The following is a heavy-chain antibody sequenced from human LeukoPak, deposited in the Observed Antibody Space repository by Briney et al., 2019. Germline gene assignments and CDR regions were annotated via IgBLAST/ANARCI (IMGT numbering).Heavy chain of an antibody. D-gene: IGHD2-21*01. J-gene: IGHJ4*02. CDR1: GLTFSSYA. V-gene: IGHV3-23*01. CDR3: AKAGLIRFDY. CDR2: ISGSEGTT. Sequence: GGSLRLSCAASGLTFSSYAMSWVRQAPGKGLEWVSGISGSEGTTYYADSVKGRFTISRDNSKNTLYLQMNSLRAEDTALYYCAKAGLIRFDYWGQGTLVTVSS.